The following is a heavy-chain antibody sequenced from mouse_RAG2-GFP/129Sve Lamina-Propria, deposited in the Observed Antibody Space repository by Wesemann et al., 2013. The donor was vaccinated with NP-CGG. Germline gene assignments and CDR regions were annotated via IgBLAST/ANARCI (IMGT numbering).Heavy chain of an antibody. CDR1: GYTFTGYW. D-gene: IGHD3-2*02. CDR3: ASEAGDFDV. V-gene: IGHV1-9*01. Sequence: QVQLQQSGAELMKPGASVKLSCKATGYTFTGYWIEWVKQRPGHGLEWIGEILPGSGSTNYNGKFKGKATLTADKSSSTAYMQLSSLTSEDSAVYFCASEAGDFDVWGTGTTVTVSS. CDR2: ILPGSGST. J-gene: IGHJ1*03.